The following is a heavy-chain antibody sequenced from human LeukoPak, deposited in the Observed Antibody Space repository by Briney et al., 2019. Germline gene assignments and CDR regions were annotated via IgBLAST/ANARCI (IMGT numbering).Heavy chain of an antibody. J-gene: IGHJ4*02. CDR2: INSDGSST. CDR3: ARSTIAVKGGLD. CDR1: GFTFSSYW. D-gene: IGHD6-19*01. V-gene: IGHV3-74*01. Sequence: GGSLSLSCAASGFTFSSYWMHWVRQAPGKGLVWVSRINSDGSSTSYADSVKGRFTISRDNAKNTLYLQMNSLRAEDTAVYYCARSTIAVKGGLDWGQGTLVTVSS.